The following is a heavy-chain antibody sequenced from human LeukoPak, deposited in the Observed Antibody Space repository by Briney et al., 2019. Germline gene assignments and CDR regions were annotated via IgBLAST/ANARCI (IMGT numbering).Heavy chain of an antibody. CDR2: FNPNSGGT. J-gene: IGHJ4*02. D-gene: IGHD6-13*01. V-gene: IGHV1-2*02. CDR3: GRDPIAAAGFVDY. Sequence: ASVKVSCKASGYTFTDYYINWVRQAPGQGPEWMGWFNPNSGGTNYAQKFQGRVTMTRDTSISTAYMELSRLTSDDTAIYYCGRDPIAAAGFVDYWGREPWSPSPQ. CDR1: GYTFTDYY.